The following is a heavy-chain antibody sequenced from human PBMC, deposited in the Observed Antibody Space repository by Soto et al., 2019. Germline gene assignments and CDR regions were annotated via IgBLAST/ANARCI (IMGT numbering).Heavy chain of an antibody. CDR2: VYESGYT. D-gene: IGHD5-18*01. Sequence: SETLSLTCTVSGASVSTGAYYWGWVRQRPGRGLEWIGYVYESGYTYYNMSLKSRLTISLDRSNNQFSLGLTSVTAADTAVYYCVRALRHTAMVYPWLDPSGEGTMVTV. J-gene: IGHJ5*02. CDR1: GASVSTGAYY. V-gene: IGHV4-31*03. CDR3: VRALRHTAMVYPWLDP.